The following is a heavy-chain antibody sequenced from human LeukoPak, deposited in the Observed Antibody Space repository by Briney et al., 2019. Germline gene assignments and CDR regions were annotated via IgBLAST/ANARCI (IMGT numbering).Heavy chain of an antibody. CDR2: ISDNGGNT. V-gene: IGHV3-23*01. CDR3: ANEYSKGDV. Sequence: PGGSLRLPCAASGFTFLNYVMSWVRQAPGKGLEWVSSISDNGGNTYYADSVKGRFTISRDNSKNTLYLQMNSLRVEDAAIYYCANEYSKGDVWGQGTMVTVSS. J-gene: IGHJ3*01. D-gene: IGHD1-26*01. CDR1: GFTFLNYV.